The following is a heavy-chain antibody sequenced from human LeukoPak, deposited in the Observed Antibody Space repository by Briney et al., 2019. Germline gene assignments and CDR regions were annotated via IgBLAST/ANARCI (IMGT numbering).Heavy chain of an antibody. Sequence: GGSLRLSCAASGFTFSRYSMNWVRQAPGKGLEWVSFISSSSGYIYYADSVKGRFTVSRDDAKSSLYLQMNSLGADDTAVYYCARDWGDCSGGSCYFDIWGQGTMVTVSS. CDR2: ISSSSGYI. CDR1: GFTFSRYS. CDR3: ARDWGDCSGGSCYFDI. J-gene: IGHJ3*02. D-gene: IGHD2-15*01. V-gene: IGHV3-21*01.